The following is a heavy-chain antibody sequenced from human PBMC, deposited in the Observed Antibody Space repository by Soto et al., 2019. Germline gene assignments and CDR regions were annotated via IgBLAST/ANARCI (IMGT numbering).Heavy chain of an antibody. Sequence: GGSLRLSCGASGFMFGDYVGSWVRQAPGKGLEWVSSISDSGGTSYYADSVKGRFTISRDNSKNTLYLQMNSLRAEDTAIYYCAKRPRALLTFDYWGQGTLVTVSS. CDR1: GFMFGDYV. D-gene: IGHD1-26*01. J-gene: IGHJ4*02. CDR2: ISDSGGTS. V-gene: IGHV3-23*01. CDR3: AKRPRALLTFDY.